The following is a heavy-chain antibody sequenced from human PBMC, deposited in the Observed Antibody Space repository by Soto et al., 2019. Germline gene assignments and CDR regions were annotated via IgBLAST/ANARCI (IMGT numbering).Heavy chain of an antibody. Sequence: GASVKVSCKASGGTFSSYAISWVRQAPGQGLEWMGGIIPIFGTANYAQKFQGRVTITADESTSTAYMELSSLRSEDTAVYYCAGSRGGSYYDSSGYYPFDYWGQGTLVTVSS. CDR3: AGSRGGSYYDSSGYYPFDY. CDR2: IIPIFGTA. V-gene: IGHV1-69*13. J-gene: IGHJ4*02. CDR1: GGTFSSYA. D-gene: IGHD3-22*01.